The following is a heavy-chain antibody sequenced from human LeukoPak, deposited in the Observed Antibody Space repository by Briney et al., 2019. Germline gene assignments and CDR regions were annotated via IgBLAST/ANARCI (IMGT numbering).Heavy chain of an antibody. CDR2: IYNSGIT. J-gene: IGHJ5*01. CDR1: GGSIGSYY. Sequence: PSETLSLTCTVSGGSIGSYYWSWIRQLPGKGLEWIGYIYNSGITNYNPSLKSRVTVSVDTSKNQFSLRLTSVTAADTAVYYCARSVPSLDYLFDSWGHGTLVTVSS. D-gene: IGHD4-11*01. CDR3: ARSVPSLDYLFDS. V-gene: IGHV4-59*08.